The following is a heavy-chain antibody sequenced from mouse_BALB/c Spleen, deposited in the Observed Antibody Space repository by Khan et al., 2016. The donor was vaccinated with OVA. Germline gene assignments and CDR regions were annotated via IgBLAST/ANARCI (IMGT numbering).Heavy chain of an antibody. CDR3: ARWYFGSTWFAY. J-gene: IGHJ3*01. Sequence: VQLQQSGPELVKPGASVKISCKPSGYQFTESTIHWVNRSHGRSLEWIGGINPNNGGTNYNQKFKGKATLTVDKSSNTAYMELRSLTSEDSAVYYCARWYFGSTWFAYWGQGTLVTVSA. CDR2: INPNNGGT. V-gene: IGHV1-18*01. CDR1: GYQFTEST. D-gene: IGHD1-1*01.